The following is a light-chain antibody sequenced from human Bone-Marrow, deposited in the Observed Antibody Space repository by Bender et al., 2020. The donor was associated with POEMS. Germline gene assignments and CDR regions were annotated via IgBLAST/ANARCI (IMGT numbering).Light chain of an antibody. V-gene: IGLV3-1*01. Sequence: SYELTQPRSVSVSPGQTANITCSGDEMGDKYTAWYQQRPGQSPSLVIYQDNKRPSGIPERFSGSISGNTATLTISVTQGLDEADYYCQTWDSSTAVFGTGTKVTVL. CDR2: QDN. J-gene: IGLJ1*01. CDR3: QTWDSSTAV. CDR1: EMGDKY.